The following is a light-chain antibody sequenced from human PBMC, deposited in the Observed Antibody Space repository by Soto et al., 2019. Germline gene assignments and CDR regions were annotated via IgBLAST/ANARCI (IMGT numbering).Light chain of an antibody. CDR3: SSYTSYSTLV. Sequence: QSALTQPASVSGSPGQSITISCTGTISDVGGYNYVSWYQQHPGKAPKLMIYDVSDRPSGVSNRFSGSKSGNTASLTISGLQAEDEADYYCSSYTSYSTLVLGGGTKLTVL. J-gene: IGLJ3*02. V-gene: IGLV2-14*01. CDR1: ISDVGGYNY. CDR2: DVS.